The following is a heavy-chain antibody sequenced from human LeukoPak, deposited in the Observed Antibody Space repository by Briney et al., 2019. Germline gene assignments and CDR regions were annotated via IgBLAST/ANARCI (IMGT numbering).Heavy chain of an antibody. V-gene: IGHV3-7*03. D-gene: IGHD6-19*01. J-gene: IGHJ4*02. CDR2: IKQDGSEK. Sequence: GGSLRLSCAASGFTVSSYWMSWVRQAPGKGLEWVANIKQDGSEKYYVDSVKGRFTISRDNAKNSLYLQMNSLRAEDTAVYYCARLSAYSSGFSPKVEYYFDYWGQGALVTVSS. CDR3: ARLSAYSSGFSPKVEYYFDY. CDR1: GFTVSSYW.